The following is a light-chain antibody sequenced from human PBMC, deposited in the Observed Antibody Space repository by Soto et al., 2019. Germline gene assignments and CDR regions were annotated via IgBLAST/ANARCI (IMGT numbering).Light chain of an antibody. CDR3: QQRSNPPIT. J-gene: IGKJ5*01. V-gene: IGKV3-11*01. CDR2: DAS. CDR1: QSVSSY. Sequence: EIMLTQSPATLSLSPGERATLSCRASQSVSSYLAWYQQKPGQAPRLLIYDASNRATGIPARFSGSGSGTDFTLTISSLEPEDFAVYYCQQRSNPPITFGQGTRLEIK.